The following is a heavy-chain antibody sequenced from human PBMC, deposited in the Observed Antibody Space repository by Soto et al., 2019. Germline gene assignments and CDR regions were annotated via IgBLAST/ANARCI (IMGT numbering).Heavy chain of an antibody. J-gene: IGHJ4*02. Sequence: SETLSLTCAVYGGSFSGYYWSWIRQPPGKGLEWIGEINHSGSTNYNPSLKSRVTISVDTSKNQFSLKLSSVTAADTAAYYCARKKVRGTTVTIDYWGQGTLVTVSS. V-gene: IGHV4-34*01. CDR1: GGSFSGYY. CDR2: INHSGST. CDR3: ARKKVRGTTVTIDY. D-gene: IGHD4-17*01.